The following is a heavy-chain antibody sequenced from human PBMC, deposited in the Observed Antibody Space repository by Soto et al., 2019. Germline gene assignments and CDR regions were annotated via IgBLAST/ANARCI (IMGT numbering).Heavy chain of an antibody. J-gene: IGHJ4*02. V-gene: IGHV3-23*01. Sequence: PGGSLRLSCAACGFTFSSYAMSWVRQAPGKGLEWVSAISGSGGSTYYADSVKGRFTISRDNSKNTLYLQMNSLRAEDTAVYYCAKDLGYYDSSGYFPADYWAQGTLVTVYS. CDR2: ISGSGGST. D-gene: IGHD3-22*01. CDR3: AKDLGYYDSSGYFPADY. CDR1: GFTFSSYA.